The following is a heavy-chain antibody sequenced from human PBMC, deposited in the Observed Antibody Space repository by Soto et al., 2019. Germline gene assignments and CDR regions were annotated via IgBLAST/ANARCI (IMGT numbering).Heavy chain of an antibody. CDR2: INSDGSST. CDR3: VRTSLGVAAATREDY. J-gene: IGHJ4*02. CDR1: GFTFSSYW. Sequence: EVQLVESGGGLVQPGGSLRLSCAACGFTFSSYWMHWVRQAPGKGLVWVSRINSDGSSTSYADSVKGRFTISRDNAKNTLYLQMNSRRAEDTAVYYCVRTSLGVAAATREDYWGQGTLATVSS. D-gene: IGHD2-15*01. V-gene: IGHV3-74*01.